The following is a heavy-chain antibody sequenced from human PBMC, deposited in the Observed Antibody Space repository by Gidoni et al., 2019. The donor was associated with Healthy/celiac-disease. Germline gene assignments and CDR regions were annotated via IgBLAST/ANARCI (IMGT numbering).Heavy chain of an antibody. CDR3: ARETYYDFWSDTYYYYGMDV. CDR1: GFTFRSYS. CDR2: ISSSSSYI. Sequence: EVQLVESGGGLVKPGGSLRLSCAASGFTFRSYSMNWVRQAPGKGLEWVSSISSSSSYIYYADSVKGRFTISRDNAKNSLYLQMNSLRAEDTAVYYCARETYYDFWSDTYYYYGMDVWGQGTTVTVSS. D-gene: IGHD3-3*01. V-gene: IGHV3-21*01. J-gene: IGHJ6*02.